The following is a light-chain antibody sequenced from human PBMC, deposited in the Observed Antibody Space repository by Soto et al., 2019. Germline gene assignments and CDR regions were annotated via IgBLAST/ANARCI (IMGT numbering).Light chain of an antibody. J-gene: IGKJ1*01. Sequence: EIVMTQSPATLSLSPGERATLSCRASQSVSNYLAWYQQKPGQAARLLIYDASNRATGIPARFSGSGSGTDFTLTISSLEPEDFAVYYCQQRYNWPPWTFGQGTKVEIK. CDR2: DAS. CDR3: QQRYNWPPWT. V-gene: IGKV3-11*01. CDR1: QSVSNY.